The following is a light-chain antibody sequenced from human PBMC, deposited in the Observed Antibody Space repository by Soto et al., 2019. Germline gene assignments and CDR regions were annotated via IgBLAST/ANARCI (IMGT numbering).Light chain of an antibody. CDR2: DVS. CDR3: QQRSNWPRT. J-gene: IGKJ1*01. Sequence: IELTQSPATLSLSPVNRSTLSCLASQNISGYLIWYQQKPGQAPRLLIYDVSNRATGIPARFSGSGSGTDFTLTISSLEPEDFAVYYCQQRSNWPRTFGQGTKVDIK. CDR1: QNISGY. V-gene: IGKV3-11*01.